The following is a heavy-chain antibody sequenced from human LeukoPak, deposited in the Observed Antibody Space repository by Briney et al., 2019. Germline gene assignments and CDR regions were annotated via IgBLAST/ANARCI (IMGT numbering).Heavy chain of an antibody. D-gene: IGHD5-12*01. Sequence: GGSLRLSCATSGFTFSNYAVSWARQAPGKGLEWVSSISGSGGTTYYADSVKGRFTISRDNSKNTLYLQMNSLRAEDTAVYYCAKDPYRASSGLVDYWGQGTPVTVSS. CDR3: AKDPYRASSGLVDY. J-gene: IGHJ4*02. CDR1: GFTFSNYA. V-gene: IGHV3-23*01. CDR2: ISGSGGTT.